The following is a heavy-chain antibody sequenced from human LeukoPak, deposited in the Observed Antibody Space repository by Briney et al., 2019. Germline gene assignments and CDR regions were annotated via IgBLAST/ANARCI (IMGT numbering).Heavy chain of an antibody. CDR3: ARDRSSSWYTAFDI. D-gene: IGHD6-13*01. CDR2: IIPIFGTA. Sequence: SVKVSCKASGGTFSSYAISWVRQAPGQGLEWMGGIIPIFGTANYAQKFQGRVTMTRDMSTSTVYMELSSLRSEDTAVYYCARDRSSSWYTAFDIWGQGTMVTVSS. J-gene: IGHJ3*02. CDR1: GGTFSSYA. V-gene: IGHV1-69*05.